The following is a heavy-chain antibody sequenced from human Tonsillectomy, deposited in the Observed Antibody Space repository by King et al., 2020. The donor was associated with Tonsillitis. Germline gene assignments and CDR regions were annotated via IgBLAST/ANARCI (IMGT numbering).Heavy chain of an antibody. V-gene: IGHV3-7*01. D-gene: IGHD2-2*02. CDR3: ARERGTRYCSSTSCYNKINWFDP. Sequence: VQLVESGGGLVQPGGSLRLSCAASGFTFSSYWMSWVRQAPGKGLEWVANIKQDGSEKYNVDSVKGRFTISRDNAKNSLYLQMNSLRAEDTAVYYCARERGTRYCSSTSCYNKINWFDPWGQGTLVTVSS. J-gene: IGHJ5*02. CDR1: GFTFSSYW. CDR2: IKQDGSEK.